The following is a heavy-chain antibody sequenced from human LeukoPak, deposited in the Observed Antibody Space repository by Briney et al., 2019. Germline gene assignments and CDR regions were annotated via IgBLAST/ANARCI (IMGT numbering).Heavy chain of an antibody. D-gene: IGHD3-16*02. CDR1: GFTVSDNY. Sequence: PGGSLRLSCAASGFTVSDNYLSWVRQAPGRGLQWVSFINSGGYTSYADSVKGRFTISRDNSKNTLYLQLNNLRADDTAMYYCARLVGPARPIDYWGQGTLVTVSS. CDR2: INSGGYT. CDR3: ARLVGPARPIDY. J-gene: IGHJ4*02. V-gene: IGHV3-53*01.